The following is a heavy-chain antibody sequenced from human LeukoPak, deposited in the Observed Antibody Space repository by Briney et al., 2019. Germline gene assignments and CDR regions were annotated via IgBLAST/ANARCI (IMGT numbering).Heavy chain of an antibody. CDR2: IIPIFGTA. CDR3: AVAARDLLDY. Sequence: HWASVKVSCKASGGTFSSYAISWVRQAPGQGLEWMGGIIPIFGTANYAQKFQGRVTITADESTSTAYMELSSLRSEDTAVYYCAVAARDLLDYWGQGTLVTVSS. CDR1: GGTFSSYA. D-gene: IGHD6-6*01. V-gene: IGHV1-69*13. J-gene: IGHJ4*02.